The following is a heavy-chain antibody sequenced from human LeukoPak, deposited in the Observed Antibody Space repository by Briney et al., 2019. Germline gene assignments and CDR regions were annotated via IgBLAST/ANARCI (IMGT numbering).Heavy chain of an antibody. J-gene: IGHJ4*02. Sequence: ASVKVSCKASGYTFTSYGISWVRQAPGQGLEWMGWISAYNGNTNYAQKPQGRVTMTTDTSTSTAYMELRSLRSDDTAVYYCARVRDDYGDYRYDYWGQGTLVTVSS. CDR2: ISAYNGNT. D-gene: IGHD4-17*01. V-gene: IGHV1-18*01. CDR3: ARVRDDYGDYRYDY. CDR1: GYTFTSYG.